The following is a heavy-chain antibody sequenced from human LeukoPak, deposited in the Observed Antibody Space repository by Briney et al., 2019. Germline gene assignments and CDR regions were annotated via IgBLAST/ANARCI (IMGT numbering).Heavy chain of an antibody. CDR2: INRDERST. J-gene: IGHJ4*02. CDR1: GFTFSSYW. Sequence: GGSLRLSCAASGFTFSSYWMHWVRQAPGKGLVWVSRINRDERSTSYADSVKGRSTISRDNAKNTLYLQMNSLRAEDTAVYYCERVTGGPIRAYWGQGTLVTVSS. D-gene: IGHD3-16*01. V-gene: IGHV3-74*01. CDR3: ERVTGGPIRAY.